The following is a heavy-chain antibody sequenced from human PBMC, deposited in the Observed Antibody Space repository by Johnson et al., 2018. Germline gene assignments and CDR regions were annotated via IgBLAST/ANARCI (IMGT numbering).Heavy chain of an antibody. CDR1: GFTFSDYA. D-gene: IGHD4-23*01. CDR3: TRDDYGGKDDAFDI. Sequence: VQLVESGGGVVQPGRSLRISCTASGFTFSDYALSWYRQAPGKGLEWVGFIRPKVYGGTTEYAASVEARFIISRDDSKNIAYLQMNSLKTEDPALYYCTRDDYGGKDDAFDIWGQGTMVTVSS. V-gene: IGHV3-49*03. CDR2: IRPKVYGGTT. J-gene: IGHJ3*02.